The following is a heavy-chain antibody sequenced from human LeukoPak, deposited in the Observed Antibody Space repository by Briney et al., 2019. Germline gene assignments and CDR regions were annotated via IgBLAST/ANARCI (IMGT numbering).Heavy chain of an antibody. CDR3: ARHGGMVVIITLAS. J-gene: IGHJ4*02. Sequence: PGGSLRLSCAASGFTFSTYLMAWVRQAPGKGLEWVSAISGGAGSTYYTDSVKGRFTISRDNSKSTLYLQMNNLRAEDAAVYYCARHGGMVVIITLASWGQGTLVTVSS. CDR2: ISGGAGST. D-gene: IGHD3-22*01. CDR1: GFTFSTYL. V-gene: IGHV3-23*01.